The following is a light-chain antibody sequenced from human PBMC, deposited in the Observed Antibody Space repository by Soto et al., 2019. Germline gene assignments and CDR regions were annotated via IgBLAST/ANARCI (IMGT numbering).Light chain of an antibody. CDR2: DAS. J-gene: IGKJ4*01. CDR3: QQFNDGLT. Sequence: ALQLTQSPSSLSTSVGDRVTITCRASQGISSALAWYQQKPGKAPKLLIYDASSLESGVPSRFSGSGSGTDFTLIISGLQPEDFATYYCQQFNDGLTFGGGTKVDIK. CDR1: QGISSA. V-gene: IGKV1D-13*01.